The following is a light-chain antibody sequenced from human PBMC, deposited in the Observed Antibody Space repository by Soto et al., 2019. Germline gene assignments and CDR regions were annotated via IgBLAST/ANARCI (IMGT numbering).Light chain of an antibody. Sequence: DIVMTQTPLSSPVTLGQAASISCRSSQSLVHNDGNTYLSWFQQRPGQPPRLLIYKFSDRFSGVPDRFSGSGAGISCTLTSSRVEAADVGVYSCIQATQSPWTFGQGTKVEIK. CDR2: KFS. CDR3: IQATQSPWT. J-gene: IGKJ1*01. V-gene: IGKV2-24*01. CDR1: QSLVHNDGNTY.